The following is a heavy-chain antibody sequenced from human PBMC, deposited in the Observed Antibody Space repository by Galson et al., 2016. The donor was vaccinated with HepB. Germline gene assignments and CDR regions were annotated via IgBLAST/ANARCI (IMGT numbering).Heavy chain of an antibody. D-gene: IGHD2-15*01. Sequence: SLRLSCAGSGFTFSNYNMNWVRQAPGKGLEWISFIRTRSENIYYADSVKGRFTIYRDNAESSLFLQMTSLRAEDTAVYYCETAPPASGSSPYFDSWGPGVLVTVSS. CDR2: IRTRSENI. V-gene: IGHV3-21*01. J-gene: IGHJ4*02. CDR3: ETAPPASGSSPYFDS. CDR1: GFTFSNYN.